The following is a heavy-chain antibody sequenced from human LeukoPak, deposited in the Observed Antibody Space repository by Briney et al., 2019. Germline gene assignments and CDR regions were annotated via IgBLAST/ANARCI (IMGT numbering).Heavy chain of an antibody. D-gene: IGHD5-24*01. Sequence: GGTLRLSCAASGFTFSSYGMSWVRQAPGKGLEWVSAISGSGGSTYYADFVTGRFTISRDNSKNTLYLQMNSLRADDTAVYDCARDLGPRDGYNPPNLFDNWGQGTLVTVSS. CDR1: GFTFSSYG. CDR3: ARDLGPRDGYNPPNLFDN. V-gene: IGHV3-23*01. J-gene: IGHJ4*02. CDR2: ISGSGGST.